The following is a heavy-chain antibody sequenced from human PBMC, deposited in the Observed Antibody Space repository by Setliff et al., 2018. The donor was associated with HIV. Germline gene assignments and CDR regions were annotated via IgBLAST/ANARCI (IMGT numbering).Heavy chain of an antibody. CDR2: IYYSGST. V-gene: IGHV4-39*01. J-gene: IGHJ4*02. Sequence: PSETLSLTCTVSGGSISSSSYYWGWIRQPPGKGLEWIGSIYYSGSTYYNPSLKSRVTISVDTSKNQFSLKLSSVTAADTAVYYCARRRYYHDSSGLFDYWGQGTLVTVSS. CDR3: ARRRYYHDSSGLFDY. D-gene: IGHD3-22*01. CDR1: GGSISSSSYY.